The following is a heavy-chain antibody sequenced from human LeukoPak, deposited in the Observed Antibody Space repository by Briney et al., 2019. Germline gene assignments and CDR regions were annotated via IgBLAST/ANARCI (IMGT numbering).Heavy chain of an antibody. D-gene: IGHD5-24*01. CDR3: VRDRDGYNY. J-gene: IGHJ4*02. CDR1: GFAFSNSL. Sequence: GGSLRLSCAASGFAFSNSLMHWVRQVPGKRLVWVARIDIDGSTTHYADSVKGRFTIPRDNAKNTLYLQMNILRAEDTAVYYCVRDRDGYNYWGQGTLVTVSS. CDR2: IDIDGSTT. V-gene: IGHV3-74*01.